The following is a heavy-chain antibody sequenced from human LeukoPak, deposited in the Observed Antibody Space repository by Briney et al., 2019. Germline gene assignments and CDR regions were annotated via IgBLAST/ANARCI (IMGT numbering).Heavy chain of an antibody. V-gene: IGHV4-59*01. CDR3: VRSDDFWSGYYGY. Sequence: SETLSLTCTGSGGSISSYCWSWIRQPPGKGLEWIGYIFYSGSTNYNPSLKSRVTISVDTSKNQFSLKLSSVTAADADVYYCVRSDDFWSGYYGYWGQGTLVTVSS. CDR1: GGSISSYC. J-gene: IGHJ4*02. D-gene: IGHD3-3*01. CDR2: IFYSGST.